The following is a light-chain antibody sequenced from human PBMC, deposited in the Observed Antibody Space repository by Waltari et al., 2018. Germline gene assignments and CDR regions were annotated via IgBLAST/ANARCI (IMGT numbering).Light chain of an antibody. CDR2: KAS. J-gene: IGKJ1*01. CDR3: HQYKTYAWT. CDR1: QSINSR. Sequence: DIQMTQSPSTLSASVGVRVPITCRASQSINSRLGWYQHKPGEAPKLLIYKASSLESGVPSRFSGSGSGTEFTLTISSLQPDDFASYYCHQYKTYAWTFGQGTKVEIK. V-gene: IGKV1-5*03.